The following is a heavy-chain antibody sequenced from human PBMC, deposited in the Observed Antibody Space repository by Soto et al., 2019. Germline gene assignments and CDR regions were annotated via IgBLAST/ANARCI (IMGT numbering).Heavy chain of an antibody. J-gene: IGHJ3*02. CDR1: WSTLTDLS. D-gene: IGHD3-10*01. CDR2: FDPEDGET. Sequence: ASVPVSCQVSWSTLTDLSMHWVRQAPGKGLEWMGGFDPEDGETIYAQKFQGRVTMTEDTSTDTAYMELSSLRSEDTAVYYCATDRGPLLLSPDDAFDIWGQGTMVTVSS. V-gene: IGHV1-24*01. CDR3: ATDRGPLLLSPDDAFDI.